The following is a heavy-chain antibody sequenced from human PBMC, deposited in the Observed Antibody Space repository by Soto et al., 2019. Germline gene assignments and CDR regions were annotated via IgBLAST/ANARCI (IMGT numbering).Heavy chain of an antibody. CDR1: GFTFSNYA. D-gene: IGHD6-13*01. CDR2: ISGSAGST. CDR3: AKAGGAVGNVDYFDY. Sequence: DVQLLESGGGLVQPGGSLRLSCAASGFTFSNYAINWVRQSPGMGLEWVSVISGSAGSTYYADSVKGRFTITRDNSKNTLYLQMNSLRAEDTAVYYCAKAGGAVGNVDYFDYWGQGTLVTVSS. J-gene: IGHJ4*02. V-gene: IGHV3-23*01.